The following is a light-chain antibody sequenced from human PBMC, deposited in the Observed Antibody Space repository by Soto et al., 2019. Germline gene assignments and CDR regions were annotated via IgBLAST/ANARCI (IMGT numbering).Light chain of an antibody. CDR3: QQRSTWPS. Sequence: EIVLAQSPATLSLSPGERATLSCRASQSIGKYLAWYQQKPGQPPRLLIYDASNRATGIPARFSGTGSGTDFTLTISGLEPEDFAVYYCQQRSTWPSFGQGTKLEI. V-gene: IGKV3-11*01. CDR2: DAS. CDR1: QSIGKY. J-gene: IGKJ2*01.